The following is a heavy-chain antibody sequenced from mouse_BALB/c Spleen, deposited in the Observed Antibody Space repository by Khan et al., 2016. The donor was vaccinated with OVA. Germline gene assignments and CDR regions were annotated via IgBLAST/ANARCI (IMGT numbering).Heavy chain of an antibody. CDR1: GYTFTPYW. Sequence: VQLKQSGAELAKPGASMKISCKASGYTFTPYWMPWVSQRPGQGPEWIGYIDPTTGYTEYNQKFQQRAKLTTQKPSTTAFMQTSSLTSEDSAVYYCARRGLYVIFAYWGQGTLVTVSA. CDR3: ARRGLYVIFAY. CDR2: IDPTTGYT. V-gene: IGHV1-7*01. D-gene: IGHD2-12*01. J-gene: IGHJ3*01.